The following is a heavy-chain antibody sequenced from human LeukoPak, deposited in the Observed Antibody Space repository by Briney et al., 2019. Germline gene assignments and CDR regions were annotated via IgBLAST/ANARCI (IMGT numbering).Heavy chain of an antibody. CDR3: ARHVSYCSGGSCYPPSDAFDI. CDR1: GGSTSSYY. CDR2: IYYSGST. V-gene: IGHV4-59*08. J-gene: IGHJ3*02. Sequence: SETLSLTCTVSGGSTSSYYWSWIRQPPGKGLEWIGYIYYSGSTNSNPSLKSRVTISVDTSKNQFSLKLSSVTAADTSVYYCARHVSYCSGGSCYPPSDAFDIWGQGTTVTVSS. D-gene: IGHD2-15*01.